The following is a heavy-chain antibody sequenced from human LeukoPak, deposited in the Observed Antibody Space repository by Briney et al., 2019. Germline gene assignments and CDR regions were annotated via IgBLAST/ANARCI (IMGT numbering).Heavy chain of an antibody. CDR2: IIPIFGTA. V-gene: IGHV1-69*06. Sequence: SVTVSYKASGGTFISYAVSGVRQAPGQGLEWMGGIIPIFGTANYAQKFQGRVTITADKSTSTAYMELRSLRSEDTAVYYCARDWSGLDMVTPLGYWGQGTLVTVSS. CDR3: ARDWSGLDMVTPLGY. J-gene: IGHJ4*02. CDR1: GGTFISYA. D-gene: IGHD5-18*01.